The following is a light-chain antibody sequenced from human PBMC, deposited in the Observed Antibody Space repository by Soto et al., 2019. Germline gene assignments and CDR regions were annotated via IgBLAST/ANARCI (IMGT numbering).Light chain of an antibody. Sequence: DIQMTQSPSSLSASLGDRVTITCRASQSISTYLNWYQQKPGKAPKLLMHAASSLDRGVPSRFSGSGSGTDFTLTISSLQPEDFATYYCQQSYRTPRTFGQGTKVDIK. J-gene: IGKJ1*01. V-gene: IGKV1-39*01. CDR1: QSISTY. CDR3: QQSYRTPRT. CDR2: AAS.